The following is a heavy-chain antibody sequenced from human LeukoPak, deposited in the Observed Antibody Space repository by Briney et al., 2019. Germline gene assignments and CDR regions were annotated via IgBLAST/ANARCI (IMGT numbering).Heavy chain of an antibody. D-gene: IGHD1-7*01. CDR1: GFTFSSYA. J-gene: IGHJ3*02. V-gene: IGHV3-23*01. Sequence: PGGSLRLSCAASGFTFSSYAMSWVRQAPGKGLEWVSAISGSGGSTYYADSVKGRFTISRDNSKNTLYLQMNSLRAEDTAVYYCAKDRRGNWNYVGAFDIWGQGTMVSVSS. CDR2: ISGSGGST. CDR3: AKDRRGNWNYVGAFDI.